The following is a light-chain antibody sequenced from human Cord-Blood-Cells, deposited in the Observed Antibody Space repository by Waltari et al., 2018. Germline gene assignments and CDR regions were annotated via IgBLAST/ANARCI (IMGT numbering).Light chain of an antibody. CDR2: DVS. CDR3: CSYAGSYTVV. J-gene: IGLJ2*01. CDR1: SSDVGGYNY. Sequence: QSALTQPRSVSGSPGQSVTISCTGTSSDVGGYNYVSWYQQHPGKAPKLMIYDVSKRPSGVPDRFFCSKSGNTASLTISGLQAEDEADYYCCSYAGSYTVVFGGGTKLTVL. V-gene: IGLV2-11*01.